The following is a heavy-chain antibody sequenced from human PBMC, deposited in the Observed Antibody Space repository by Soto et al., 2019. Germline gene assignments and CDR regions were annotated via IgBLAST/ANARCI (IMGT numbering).Heavy chain of an antibody. CDR2: IWYDGSNK. Sequence: GGSLRLSCAASGFTFSSYGMHWVRQAPGKGLEWVAVIWYDGSNKYYADSVKGRFTISRDNSKSTLYLQMNSLRAEDTAVYYCAREPYGDPTPYKNWLDPWGQGTLVTVSS. CDR3: AREPYGDPTPYKNWLDP. V-gene: IGHV3-33*01. J-gene: IGHJ5*02. D-gene: IGHD4-17*01. CDR1: GFTFSSYG.